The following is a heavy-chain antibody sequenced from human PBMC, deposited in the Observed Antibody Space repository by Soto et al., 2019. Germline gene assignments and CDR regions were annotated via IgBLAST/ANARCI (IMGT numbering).Heavy chain of an antibody. D-gene: IGHD2-8*01. CDR1: DSSVNGSAVC. V-gene: IGHV2-5*02. CDR3: AHVEYSGDGWCFFDY. Sequence: SGPTLVNPTQTLTLTCTLSDSSVNGSAVCVGWIRQSPGQALEWHALVYWDDDKRYSPSLKNTLTVTKDTLKNQVVLTMTNMDPADTVTYNCAHVEYSGDGWCFFDYWGQGTLVTVSS. J-gene: IGHJ4*02. CDR2: VYWDDDK.